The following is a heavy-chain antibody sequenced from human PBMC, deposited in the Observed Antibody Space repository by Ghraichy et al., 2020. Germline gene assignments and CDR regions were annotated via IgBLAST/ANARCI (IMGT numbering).Heavy chain of an antibody. CDR2: MNPNSGNT. Sequence: ASVKVSCKASGYTFTSYDINWVRQATGQGLEWMGWMNPNSGNTGYAQKFQGRVTMTRNTSISTAYMELSSLRSEDTAVYYCARGDTSNGDYYYWFDPWGQGTLVTVSS. J-gene: IGHJ5*02. D-gene: IGHD4-17*01. CDR1: GYTFTSYD. V-gene: IGHV1-8*01. CDR3: ARGDTSNGDYYYWFDP.